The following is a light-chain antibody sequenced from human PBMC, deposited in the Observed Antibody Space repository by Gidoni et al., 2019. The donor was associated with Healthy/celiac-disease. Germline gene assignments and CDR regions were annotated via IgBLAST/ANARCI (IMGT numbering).Light chain of an antibody. CDR3: KQYGRSPWT. V-gene: IGKV3-20*01. Sequence: IVLTQSPGTLSSAPGERATLTCRASQSVRSSYLAWYQQKPGQAPRLRIYGASSRATGIPDRFSGSGSGTDFTLTISRLEPEDFAVYYCKQYGRSPWTFGQGTKVEIK. CDR2: GAS. CDR1: QSVRSSY. J-gene: IGKJ1*01.